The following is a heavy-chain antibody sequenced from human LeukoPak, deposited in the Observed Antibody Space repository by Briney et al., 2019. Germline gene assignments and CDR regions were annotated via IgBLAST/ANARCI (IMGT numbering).Heavy chain of an antibody. CDR1: GYTFTSYG. V-gene: IGHV1-18*01. CDR3: ARAYYDIWPGYWAHSYYSSMAV. Sequence: AASVKVSCKASGYTFTSYGISWVRQAPGQGLEWMGWISAYNGNTNYAQKLQGRVTMTTDTSTNTAYMELRSLRSDDTAVYYCARAYYDIWPGYWAHSYYSSMAVWAKGPRSPSP. J-gene: IGHJ6*03. D-gene: IGHD3-9*01. CDR2: ISAYNGNT.